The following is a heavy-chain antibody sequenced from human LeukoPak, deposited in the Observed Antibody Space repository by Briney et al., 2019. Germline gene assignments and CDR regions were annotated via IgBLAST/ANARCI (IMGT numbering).Heavy chain of an antibody. D-gene: IGHD3-22*01. CDR2: IYTSGST. CDR1: GASISSYY. V-gene: IGHV4-4*07. Sequence: SETLSLTCTVSGASISSYYWSWIRQPAGKGLEWIGRIYTSGSTNYNPSLKSRVTMSVDTSKNQFSLKLSSVTAADTAVYYCARDIRSYDRGYYYYMDVWGKGTTVTISS. CDR3: ARDIRSYDRGYYYYMDV. J-gene: IGHJ6*03.